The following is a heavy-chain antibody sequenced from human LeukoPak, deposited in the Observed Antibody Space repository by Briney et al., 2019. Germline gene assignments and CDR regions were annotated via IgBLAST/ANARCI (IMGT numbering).Heavy chain of an antibody. D-gene: IGHD5-12*01. CDR2: IYYGRTT. CDR1: AGSISSSSHH. CDR3: VRHDGRGGATMGALDS. V-gene: IGHV4-39*01. J-gene: IGHJ4*02. Sequence: SETLSLTYTVSAGSISSSSHHWGWIRQSPGKGLEWIGSIYYGRTTYYNPSLNSRVTISVVTSKNQFSLQLNSVTAADTAVYYCVRHDGRGGATMGALDSWGQGSLVTVSS.